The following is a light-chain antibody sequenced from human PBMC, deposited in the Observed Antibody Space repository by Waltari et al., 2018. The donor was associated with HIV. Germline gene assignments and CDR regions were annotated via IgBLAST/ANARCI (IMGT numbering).Light chain of an antibody. Sequence: QSALPQPASVSGSPGQSITISCTGTSHDVGTYNLVSWYQQHPAKAPNLMSYEVNNRPSGVSNRFSGSKSGNTASLTISGLQAEDEADYYCSSFTGINTWVFGGGTMVTVL. CDR2: EVN. J-gene: IGLJ3*02. CDR1: SHDVGTYNL. V-gene: IGLV2-14*02. CDR3: SSFTGINTWV.